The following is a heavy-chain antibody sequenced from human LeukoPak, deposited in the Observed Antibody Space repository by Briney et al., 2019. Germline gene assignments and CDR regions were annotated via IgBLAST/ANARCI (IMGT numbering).Heavy chain of an antibody. CDR3: ARLLSSGAEPFDY. J-gene: IGHJ4*02. CDR2: IYTSGST. Sequence: SETLSLTCTVSGGSISSYYWSWIRQPPGKGLEWIGYIYTSGSTNYNPSLKSRVTISVATSKNQFSLKLSSVTAADTAVYYCARLLSSGAEPFDYWGQGTLVTVSS. V-gene: IGHV4-4*09. CDR1: GGSISSYY. D-gene: IGHD6-19*01.